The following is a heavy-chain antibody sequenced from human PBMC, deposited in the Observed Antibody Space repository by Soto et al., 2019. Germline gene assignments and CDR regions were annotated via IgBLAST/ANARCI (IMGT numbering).Heavy chain of an antibody. D-gene: IGHD2-15*01. CDR2: ISSSSSYI. CDR3: ARDFEGAATALFDY. CDR1: GLTFSSYI. V-gene: IGHV3-21*01. Sequence: GGSMRLSWAASGLTFSSYIMNWVRQDTGKGLEWVSSISSSSSYIYYADSVKGRFTISRDNAKNSLYLQMNSLRAEDTAVYYCARDFEGAATALFDYWGQGTLVTVSS. J-gene: IGHJ4*02.